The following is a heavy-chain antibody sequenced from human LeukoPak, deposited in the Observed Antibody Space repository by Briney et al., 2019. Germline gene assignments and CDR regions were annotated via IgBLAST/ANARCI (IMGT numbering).Heavy chain of an antibody. V-gene: IGHV4-59*12. J-gene: IGHJ4*02. CDR1: GGSISGYY. CDR2: IFYSGST. Sequence: SETLSLTCTVSGGSISGYYWSWIRQPPGKGLECIGYIFYSGSTNYNPSFKSRVSISLDTSKSQFSLNLSSLTAADTAVYYCAREQSASSRYYFDYWGQGTLVSVSS. CDR3: AREQSASSRYYFDY. D-gene: IGHD6-19*01.